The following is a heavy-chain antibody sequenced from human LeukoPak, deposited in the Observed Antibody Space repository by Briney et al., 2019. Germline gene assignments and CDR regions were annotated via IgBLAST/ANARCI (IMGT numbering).Heavy chain of an antibody. CDR1: GYAFTSYD. D-gene: IGHD3-10*01. V-gene: IGHV1-8*01. J-gene: IGHJ4*02. CDR3: ARGGIAWFGELLVGY. CDR2: MNPNSGNT. Sequence: GASVKVSCKASGYAFTSYDINWVRQATGQGLEWMGWMNPNSGNTGYAQRFQGRVTMTRNTSISTAYMELSSLRSEDTAVYYCARGGIAWFGELLVGYWGQGTLVTVSS.